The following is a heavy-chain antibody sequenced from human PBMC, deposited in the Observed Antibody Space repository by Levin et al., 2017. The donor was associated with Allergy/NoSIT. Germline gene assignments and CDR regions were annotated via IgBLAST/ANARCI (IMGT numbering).Heavy chain of an antibody. Sequence: GESLKISCAASGFTFSTYDMHWVRQAAGKGLEWVSGIGTAGDTYYPGSVKGRFTISRENAKSSLYLQMNSLRAGDTAVYYCARDGGVYGSSTSRGFDYWGQGTLVTVSS. CDR1: GFTFSTYD. J-gene: IGHJ4*02. CDR3: ARDGGVYGSSTSRGFDY. V-gene: IGHV3-13*04. D-gene: IGHD6-13*01. CDR2: IGTAGDT.